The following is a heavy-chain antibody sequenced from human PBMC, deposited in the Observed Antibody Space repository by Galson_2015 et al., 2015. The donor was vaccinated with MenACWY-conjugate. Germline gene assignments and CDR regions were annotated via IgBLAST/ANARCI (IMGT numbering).Heavy chain of an antibody. CDR2: IYAGDSDT. CDR1: GYSFTSYW. D-gene: IGHD1-14*01. Sequence: QSGAEVKNPGESLKISCKGSGYSFTSYWIAWVRQMPGKGLEWMGIIYAGDSDTRYSPSFQGQVTISADKSISTAYLQWSSLKASDPALYYWARGPITVLPFDHWGQGTQVTLSS. V-gene: IGHV5-51*01. J-gene: IGHJ4*02. CDR3: ARGPITVLPFDH.